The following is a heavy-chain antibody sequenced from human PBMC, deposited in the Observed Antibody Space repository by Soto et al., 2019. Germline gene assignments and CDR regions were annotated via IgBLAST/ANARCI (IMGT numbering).Heavy chain of an antibody. V-gene: IGHV4-31*03. D-gene: IGHD2-2*01. CDR3: ARGRVPAAPYYYYGMDV. CDR1: GGSISSGGYY. CDR2: IYYSGST. Sequence: SETLSLTCTVSGGSISSGGYYWSWIRQHPGKGLEWIGYIYYSGSTYYNPSLKSRVTISVDTSKNQFSLKLSSVTAADTAVYYCARGRVPAAPYYYYGMDVWGQGTTVTVSS. J-gene: IGHJ6*02.